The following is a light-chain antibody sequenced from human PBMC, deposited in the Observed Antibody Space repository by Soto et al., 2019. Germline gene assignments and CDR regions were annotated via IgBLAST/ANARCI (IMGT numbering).Light chain of an antibody. J-gene: IGLJ2*01. CDR1: SSDVGDYNY. Sequence: QSALTQPASVSGSPGRSITLSCTGASSDVGDYNYVSWYQQHPGKAPKLMIYEVSLRPSGVSNRFSGSKSGNTASLTISGLQAEDEADYYCSSYTSSSTPVIFGGGTKLTVL. CDR3: SSYTSSSTPVI. V-gene: IGLV2-14*01. CDR2: EVS.